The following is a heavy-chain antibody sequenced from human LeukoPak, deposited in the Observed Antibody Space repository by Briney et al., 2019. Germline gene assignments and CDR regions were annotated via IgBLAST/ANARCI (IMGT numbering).Heavy chain of an antibody. CDR3: ARDKRGFDY. CDR2: ICYSGST. Sequence: PSETLSLTCTVSGGSISSYYWSWIRQPPGKGLEWIGYICYSGSTNYNPSLKSRVTISVDTSKNQFSLKLSSVTAADTAVYYCARDKRGFDYWGQGTLVTVSS. CDR1: GGSISSYY. V-gene: IGHV4-59*01. J-gene: IGHJ4*02.